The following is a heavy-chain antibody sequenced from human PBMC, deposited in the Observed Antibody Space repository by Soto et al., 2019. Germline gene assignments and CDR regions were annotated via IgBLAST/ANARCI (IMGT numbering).Heavy chain of an antibody. V-gene: IGHV1-69*13. CDR1: GGTFSSYA. D-gene: IGHD3-3*01. CDR2: IIPIFGTA. Sequence: SVKVSCKASGGTFSSYAISWVRQAPGQGLEWMGGIIPIFGTANYAQKFQGRVTITADESTSTAYMELSSLRSEDTAVYYCARDSHYDFWSDTSRARWFDPWGQGTRVTFSS. J-gene: IGHJ5*02. CDR3: ARDSHYDFWSDTSRARWFDP.